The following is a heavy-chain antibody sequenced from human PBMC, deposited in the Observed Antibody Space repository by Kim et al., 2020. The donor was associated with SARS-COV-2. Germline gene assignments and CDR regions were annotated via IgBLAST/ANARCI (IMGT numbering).Heavy chain of an antibody. D-gene: IGHD3-22*01. CDR3: ARHLISYYFDSSCHLMVASYGMDV. CDR2: GYYNGST. Sequence: SETLSLTCTVSGGSVNSNSYYWGWVRQPPGKGLEWIGSGYYNGSTYNNPSLKSRVFISVDTSRNQFSLKLTSVTAADTAVYYCARHLISYYFDSSCHLMVASYGMDVWGQGTTVAVSS. CDR1: GGSVNSNSYY. J-gene: IGHJ6*02. V-gene: IGHV4-39*01.